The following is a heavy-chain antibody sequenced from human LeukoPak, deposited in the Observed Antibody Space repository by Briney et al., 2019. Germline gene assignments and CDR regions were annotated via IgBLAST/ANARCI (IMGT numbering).Heavy chain of an antibody. D-gene: IGHD1-26*01. V-gene: IGHV3-15*01. J-gene: IGHJ6*03. CDR1: GFTFSNAW. Sequence: GGSLRLSCAASGFTFSNAWMSWVRQAPGKGLEWVGRIKSKTDGGTTDYAAPVKGRFTISRDDSKNTLYLQMNSLKTEDTAVYYCTTRSTYSGSYYWSRNYYYYYMDVWGKGTTVTVSS. CDR2: IKSKTDGGTT. CDR3: TTRSTYSGSYYWSRNYYYYYMDV.